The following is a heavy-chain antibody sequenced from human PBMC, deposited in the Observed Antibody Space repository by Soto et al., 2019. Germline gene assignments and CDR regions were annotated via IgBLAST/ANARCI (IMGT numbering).Heavy chain of an antibody. Sequence: SVKVSCWSSLYSFAGYYIHWGLQDPPQGREWMGWINPNSGDTNYAQKFQGRVTITADESTSTAYMALSSLRSEDTAVYYCARVARSGIGVDGTYGWFDPWGQGTLVTASS. D-gene: IGHD6-19*01. CDR3: ARVARSGIGVDGTYGWFDP. CDR2: INPNSGDT. J-gene: IGHJ5*02. V-gene: IGHV1-2*02. CDR1: LYSFAGYY.